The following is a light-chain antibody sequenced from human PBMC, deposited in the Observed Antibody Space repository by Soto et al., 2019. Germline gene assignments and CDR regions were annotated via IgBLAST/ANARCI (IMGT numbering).Light chain of an antibody. CDR3: QQSYGTPLT. J-gene: IGKJ4*01. CDR2: AAS. CDR1: QSISNY. V-gene: IGKV1-39*01. Sequence: DMEMTQSPSSLSASVGDRGTITCRASQSISNYLNWYQHKPGKVPKLLIYAASSLQSGVTTRFSGSGTGTDFTLTINSLQPEDFATYYCQQSYGTPLTFGGGTKIEIK.